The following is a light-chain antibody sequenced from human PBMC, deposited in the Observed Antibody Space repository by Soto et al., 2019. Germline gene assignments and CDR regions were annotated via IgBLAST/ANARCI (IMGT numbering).Light chain of an antibody. V-gene: IGKV3-20*01. CDR2: GAS. J-gene: IGKJ1*01. Sequence: EIVLTQSPGTLSLSPGERATLSCRASQSVSSSYLAWYQQKPGQAPRLLIYGASCRATGIPDRFSGSGSGADFTLTISRLEPEDFAMYYCQQYGSLWTFGQGTKVEIK. CDR1: QSVSSSY. CDR3: QQYGSLWT.